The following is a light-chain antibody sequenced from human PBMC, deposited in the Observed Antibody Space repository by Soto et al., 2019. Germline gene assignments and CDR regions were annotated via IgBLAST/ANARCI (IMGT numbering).Light chain of an antibody. Sequence: ALTQPASVSGSPGQSITISCTGTSSDVGGHNFVSWYQQHPGRAPKLLIYEVSRRPSGVSNRFSGSKSGDTASLTISGLQAEDEADYYCYSYRGYYTRVFGTGTKVTVL. V-gene: IGLV2-14*01. CDR3: YSYRGYYTRV. CDR2: EVS. CDR1: SSDVGGHNF. J-gene: IGLJ1*01.